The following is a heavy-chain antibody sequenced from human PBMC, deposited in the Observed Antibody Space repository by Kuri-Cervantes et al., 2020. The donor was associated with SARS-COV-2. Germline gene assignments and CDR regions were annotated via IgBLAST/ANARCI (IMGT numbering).Heavy chain of an antibody. CDR1: GYTFTGYY. CDR3: ARDQVGAPYYYYYYMDV. Sequence: ASVKVSCRASGYTFTGYYMHWVRQAPGQGLEWMGWINPNSGGTNYAQKFQGGVTMTRDTSISTAYMELSRLRSDDTAVYYCARDQVGAPYYYYYYMDVWGKGTTVTVSS. D-gene: IGHD1-26*01. V-gene: IGHV1-2*02. J-gene: IGHJ6*03. CDR2: INPNSGGT.